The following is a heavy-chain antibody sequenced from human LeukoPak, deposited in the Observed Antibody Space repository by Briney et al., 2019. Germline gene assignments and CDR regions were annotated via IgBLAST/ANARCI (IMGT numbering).Heavy chain of an antibody. J-gene: IGHJ4*02. CDR3: TSRVVTTNDY. D-gene: IGHD2-21*02. CDR1: GFTCSNAW. V-gene: IGHV3-15*01. CDR2: IQKKTEGGTT. Sequence: GGSLRLXCAASGFTCSNAWMNWVRQAPGKGLEWVGRIQKKTEGGTTEYAAPVKGRFIISRDDSKNMLYLQMNSLKTDDTAVYYCTSRVVTTNDYWGQGTLVTVSS.